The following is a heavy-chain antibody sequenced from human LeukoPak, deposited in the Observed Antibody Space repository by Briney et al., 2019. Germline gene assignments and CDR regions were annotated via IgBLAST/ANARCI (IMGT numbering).Heavy chain of an antibody. V-gene: IGHV1-24*01. J-gene: IGHJ6*02. D-gene: IGHD3-9*01. CDR2: FDPEDGET. CDR3: ATRNYDILTGYYRPYYYYYGMDV. Sequence: ASVNVSCKVSGYTLTELSMHWVRQAPGKGLEWMGGFDPEDGETIYAQKFQGRVTMTEDTSTDTAYMELSSLRSEDTAVYYCATRNYDILTGYYRPYYYYYGMDVWGQGTTVTVSS. CDR1: GYTLTELS.